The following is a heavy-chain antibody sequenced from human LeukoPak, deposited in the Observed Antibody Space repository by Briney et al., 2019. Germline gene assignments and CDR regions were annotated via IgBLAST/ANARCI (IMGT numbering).Heavy chain of an antibody. Sequence: SETLSLTCAVYGGSFSGYYWSWIRQPPGKGLEWIGEINHSGSTNYNPSLRSRGTISVDTSDNQFSLMLRDVTAAEDAVYYCSSRWFGALYPDYWGQGTLVTVSS. CDR1: GGSFSGYY. J-gene: IGHJ4*02. D-gene: IGHD3-10*01. CDR3: SSRWFGALYPDY. V-gene: IGHV4-34*01. CDR2: INHSGST.